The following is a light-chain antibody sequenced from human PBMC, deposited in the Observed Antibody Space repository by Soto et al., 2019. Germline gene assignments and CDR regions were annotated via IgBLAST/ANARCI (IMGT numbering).Light chain of an antibody. Sequence: EIVLTQSPGTLSLSPGERATLSCRASQSVSSSYLAWYQQKLGQAPRXVIYGASSRETGIPDRFSGSGAGTDFTRTISGLEHEDVAVYACQHYGSSPITFGQGTRLEIK. V-gene: IGKV3-20*01. CDR3: QHYGSSPIT. CDR1: QSVSSSY. CDR2: GAS. J-gene: IGKJ5*01.